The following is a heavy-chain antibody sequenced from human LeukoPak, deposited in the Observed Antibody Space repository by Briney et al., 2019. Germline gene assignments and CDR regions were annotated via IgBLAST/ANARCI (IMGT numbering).Heavy chain of an antibody. D-gene: IGHD3-3*01. J-gene: IGHJ3*02. Sequence: GGSLRLSCAASGFTFSSYAMSWVRQAPGKGLEWVSSISSSSSYIYYADSVKGRFTISRDNAKNSLYLQMNSLRAEDTAVYYCARDRGVYDFWSGFDEGAFDIWGQGTMVTVSS. CDR2: ISSSSSYI. CDR1: GFTFSSYA. CDR3: ARDRGVYDFWSGFDEGAFDI. V-gene: IGHV3-21*01.